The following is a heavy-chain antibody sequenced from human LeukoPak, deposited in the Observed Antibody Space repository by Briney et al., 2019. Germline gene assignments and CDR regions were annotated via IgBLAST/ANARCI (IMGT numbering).Heavy chain of an antibody. CDR3: ARFREDDFPFDP. V-gene: IGHV3-21*01. CDR2: ISSSSSYI. D-gene: IGHD3-3*01. CDR1: GFTFSSYS. Sequence: PGGSLRLSCAASGFTFSSYSMNWVRQAPGKGLEWVSSISSSSSYIYYADSVKGRFTISRDNAKNSLYLQMNSLRAEDTAVYYCARFREDDFPFDPWGQGTLVTVSS. J-gene: IGHJ5*02.